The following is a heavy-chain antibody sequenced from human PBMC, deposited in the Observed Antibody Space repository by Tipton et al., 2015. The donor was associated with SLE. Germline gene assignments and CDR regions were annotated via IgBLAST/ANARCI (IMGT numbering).Heavy chain of an antibody. D-gene: IGHD3-22*01. Sequence: TLSLTCTVSGGSISSGDYYWSWIRQPPGKGLEWIGYIYYSGSTYYNPSLKSRVTISVDTSKNQFSLKLSSVTAADTAVYYCARDPDYYDSSGYGAFDIWGQGTMVTVSS. CDR2: IYYSGST. CDR3: ARDPDYYDSSGYGAFDI. V-gene: IGHV4-30-4*01. J-gene: IGHJ3*02. CDR1: GGSISSGDYY.